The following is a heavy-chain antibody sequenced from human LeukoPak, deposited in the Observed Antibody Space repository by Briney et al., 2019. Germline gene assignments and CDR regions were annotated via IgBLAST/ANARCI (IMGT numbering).Heavy chain of an antibody. J-gene: IGHJ3*02. CDR3: ARDLFHGPVRGVIIGDI. V-gene: IGHV3-21*01. CDR2: ISSSSSYI. D-gene: IGHD3-10*01. Sequence: PGGSLRLSCAASGFTFSSYSMIWVRQAPGKGLEWVSSISSSSSYIYYADSVKGRFTISRDNAKNSLYLQMNSLRAEDTAVYYCARDLFHGPVRGVIIGDIWGQGTMVTVSS. CDR1: GFTFSSYS.